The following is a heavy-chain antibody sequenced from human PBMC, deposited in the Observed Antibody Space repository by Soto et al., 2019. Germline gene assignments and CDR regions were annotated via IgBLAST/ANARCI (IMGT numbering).Heavy chain of an antibody. CDR3: ARTKYSSGWYYG. D-gene: IGHD6-19*01. J-gene: IGHJ4*02. CDR1: GGSISSYY. Sequence: QVQLQESGPGLVKPSETLSLTCTVSGGSISSYYWSWIRQPPGKGLEWIGYIYYSGSTNYNPSLNSRVSIPVDTSKNQFSLKLSSVTAADTAVYYCARTKYSSGWYYGWGQGTLVTVSS. CDR2: IYYSGST. V-gene: IGHV4-59*01.